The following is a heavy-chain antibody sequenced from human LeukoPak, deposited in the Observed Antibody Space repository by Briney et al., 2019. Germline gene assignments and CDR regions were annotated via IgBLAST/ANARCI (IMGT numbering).Heavy chain of an antibody. CDR2: IKHDGSET. J-gene: IGHJ4*02. V-gene: IGHV3-7*01. CDR3: ASRALYHDF. CDR1: GFTFSNYW. D-gene: IGHD1-26*01. Sequence: GGSLRLSCAASGFTFSNYWMSWVRQAPGKGLEGVANIKHDGSETYYVDSVKGRFTISRDNAKNSLFLQMNSLRAEDTAVYYCASRALYHDFWGQGTLVTVSS.